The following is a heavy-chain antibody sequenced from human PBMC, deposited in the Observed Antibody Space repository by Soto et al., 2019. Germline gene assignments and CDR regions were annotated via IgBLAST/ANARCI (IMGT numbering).Heavy chain of an antibody. V-gene: IGHV4-30-2*01. D-gene: IGHD3-22*01. CDR3: ARIYYDSSGYYHYFDY. Sequence: SETLSLTCAVSGGSISSGGYSWSWIRQPPGKGLEWIGYIYHSGSTYYNPSLKSRVTISVDRSKNQFSLKLSSETAADTAVYYCARIYYDSSGYYHYFDYWGQGTLVTVSS. CDR2: IYHSGST. CDR1: GGSISSGGYS. J-gene: IGHJ4*02.